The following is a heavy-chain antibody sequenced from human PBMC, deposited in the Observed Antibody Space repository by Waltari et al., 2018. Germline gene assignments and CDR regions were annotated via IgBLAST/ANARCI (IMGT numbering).Heavy chain of an antibody. CDR1: GYSISSGYY. CDR2: IYHSGGT. D-gene: IGHD3-10*01. CDR3: ATGFRLPHDY. J-gene: IGHJ4*02. V-gene: IGHV4-38-2*01. Sequence: QVQLQESGPGLVKPSETLSLTCAVSGYSISSGYYWGWIRQPPGKGLEWIGSIYHSGGTYYNPSLKSLVTISVDTSKNQFSLKLSSVTAADTAVYYCATGFRLPHDYWGQGTLVTVSS.